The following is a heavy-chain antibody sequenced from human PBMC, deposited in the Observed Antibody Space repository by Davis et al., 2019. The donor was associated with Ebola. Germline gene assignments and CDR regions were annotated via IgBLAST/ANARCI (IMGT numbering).Heavy chain of an antibody. CDR2: INPSGGST. J-gene: IGHJ5*02. CDR3: ARADNQLYSSGYIGFDP. V-gene: IGHV1-46*01. D-gene: IGHD3-22*01. Sequence: ASVKVSCKASGGTFSSYAISWVRQAPGQGLEWMGIINPSGGSTSYAQKFQGRVTMTRDTSTSTVYMELSSLRSEDTAVYYCARADNQLYSSGYIGFDPWGQGTLVTVSS. CDR1: GGTFSSYA.